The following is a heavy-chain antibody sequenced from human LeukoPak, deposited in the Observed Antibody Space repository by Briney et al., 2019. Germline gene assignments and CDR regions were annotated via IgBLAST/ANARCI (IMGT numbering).Heavy chain of an antibody. J-gene: IGHJ4*02. CDR2: ISTYDGAT. Sequence: GASVMVSCKASGYSFTKYGISWVRQAPGQGLEWMGWISTYDGATNFAQKVQDRFTMTTATSSSTAYMELRNLRSDDTAVYYCAREGMARGVFYDYWGQGTLVTVSS. V-gene: IGHV1-18*04. CDR3: AREGMARGVFYDY. D-gene: IGHD3-10*01. CDR1: GYSFTKYG.